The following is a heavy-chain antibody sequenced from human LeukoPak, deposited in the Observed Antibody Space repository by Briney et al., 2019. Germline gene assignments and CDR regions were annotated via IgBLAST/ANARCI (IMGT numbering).Heavy chain of an antibody. Sequence: GESLKISCKGSGYSFTSYWIGWVRQMPGKGLEWMGIIYPGDSDTRYSPSFQGQVTISADKSISTAYLQWSSLKASDTAMYYCASLGYCSSTSCYTGAFDIWGQGTLVTVSS. V-gene: IGHV5-51*01. D-gene: IGHD2-2*02. J-gene: IGHJ4*02. CDR2: IYPGDSDT. CDR1: GYSFTSYW. CDR3: ASLGYCSSTSCYTGAFDI.